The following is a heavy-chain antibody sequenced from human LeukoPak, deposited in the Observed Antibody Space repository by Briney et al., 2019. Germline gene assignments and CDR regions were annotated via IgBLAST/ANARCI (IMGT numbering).Heavy chain of an antibody. CDR3: ARVISDWSVDY. CDR2: IIPILGIA. J-gene: IGHJ4*02. Sequence: SVKVSCKASGGTFSSYAISWVRQAPGQGLEWMGRIIPILGIANYAQKFQGRVTITADKSTSTAYMELSSLRSDDTAVYYCARVISDWSVDYWGQGTLVTVSS. CDR1: GGTFSSYA. D-gene: IGHD3-9*01. V-gene: IGHV1-69*04.